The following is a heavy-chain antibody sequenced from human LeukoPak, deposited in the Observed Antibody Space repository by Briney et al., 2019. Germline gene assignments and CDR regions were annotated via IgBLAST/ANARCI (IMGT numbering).Heavy chain of an antibody. Sequence: SETLSLTCTVSGGSISSSSYYWGWIRQPPGKGLEWIGSIYYSGSTYYNPSLKSRVTISVDTSKNQFSLKLSSVTAADTAVYYCARVRGYSYGLNWFDPWGQGTLVTVSS. J-gene: IGHJ5*02. CDR2: IYYSGST. V-gene: IGHV4-39*07. CDR3: ARVRGYSYGLNWFDP. D-gene: IGHD5-18*01. CDR1: GGSISSSSYY.